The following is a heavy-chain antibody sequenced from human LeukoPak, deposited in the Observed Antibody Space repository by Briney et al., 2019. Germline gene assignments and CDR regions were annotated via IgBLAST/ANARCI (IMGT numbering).Heavy chain of an antibody. D-gene: IGHD3-10*01. CDR1: GYTLTELS. J-gene: IGHJ3*02. CDR2: FDPEDGET. V-gene: IGHV1-24*01. CDR3: ATELRLPNYYDSGKGAFDI. Sequence: ASVKVSCKVSGYTLTELSMHWVRQAPGKGLEWMGGFDPEDGETIYAQKFQGRVTMTEDTSTDTAYMELSSLRSEDTAVYYCATELRLPNYYDSGKGAFDIWGPGTMVTVSS.